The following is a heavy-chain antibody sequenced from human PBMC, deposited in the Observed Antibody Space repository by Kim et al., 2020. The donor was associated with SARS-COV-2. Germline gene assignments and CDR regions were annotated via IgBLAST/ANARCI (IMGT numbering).Heavy chain of an antibody. J-gene: IGHJ4*02. Sequence: VKGRFTISRDDSKKTAYLQMNSLKTEDTAVYYCTRQGDYYGSGSYYTFDYWGQGTLVTVSS. V-gene: IGHV3-73*01. D-gene: IGHD3-10*01. CDR3: TRQGDYYGSGSYYTFDY.